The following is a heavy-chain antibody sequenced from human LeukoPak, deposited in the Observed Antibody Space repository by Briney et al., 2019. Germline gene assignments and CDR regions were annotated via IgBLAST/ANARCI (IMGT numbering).Heavy chain of an antibody. CDR3: ARQSYYDSSGYSPLSAFDI. CDR2: IYPGDSDT. D-gene: IGHD3-22*01. J-gene: IGHJ3*02. Sequence: RGESLKISCKGSGYSFTSYWIGWVRQMPGKGLEWMGIIYPGDSDTRYSPSFQGQVTISADKSISTAYLQWSSLKASDTAMYYCARQSYYDSSGYSPLSAFDIWGQGTMVTVSS. CDR1: GYSFTSYW. V-gene: IGHV5-51*01.